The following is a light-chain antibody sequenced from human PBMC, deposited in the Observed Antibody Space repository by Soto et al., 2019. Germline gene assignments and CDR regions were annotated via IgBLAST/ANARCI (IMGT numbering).Light chain of an antibody. CDR1: SSDDGGYNY. J-gene: IGLJ2*01. CDR3: SSYTSSSPLVV. Sequence: QSALTQPASVSESPGQSITIPCTGSSSDDGGYNYVSWYQQHPGKAPKLLIYDVNNRPSGVSTRFSGSKSGNTASLTISGVQPEDEANYYCSSYTSSSPLVVFGGGTKLTVL. CDR2: DVN. V-gene: IGLV2-14*01.